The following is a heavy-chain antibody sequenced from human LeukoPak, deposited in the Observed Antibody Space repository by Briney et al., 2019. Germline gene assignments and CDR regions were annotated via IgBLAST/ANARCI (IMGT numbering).Heavy chain of an antibody. Sequence: SETLSLTCTVSGASISSSIYYWSRIRQPPGKGLEWIGTAYYTGGTYYNPSLNRRVTISVDTSKNQFSLKLTSVTAADTAVYFCARVGHYSNWGTQWFDPWGRGTLVTVSS. CDR1: GASISSSIYY. V-gene: IGHV4-39*07. D-gene: IGHD7-27*01. J-gene: IGHJ5*02. CDR3: ARVGHYSNWGTQWFDP. CDR2: AYYTGGT.